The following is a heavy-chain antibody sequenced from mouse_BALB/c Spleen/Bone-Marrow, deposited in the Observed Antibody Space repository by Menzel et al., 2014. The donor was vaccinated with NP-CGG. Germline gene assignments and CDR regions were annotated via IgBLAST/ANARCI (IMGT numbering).Heavy chain of an antibody. V-gene: IGHV1-9*01. CDR1: GYTFSSYW. J-gene: IGHJ2*01. Sequence: VQLQQSGGELMKPGASVKISCKATGYTFSSYWIEWVKQRPGHGLEWIGEILPGGGSTNYNEKFKGKATFTADTSSNTAYMQLSSLTSEDSAVYYCARPLYDGYYHWGQGTTLTVSS. CDR3: ARPLYDGYYH. CDR2: ILPGGGST. D-gene: IGHD2-3*01.